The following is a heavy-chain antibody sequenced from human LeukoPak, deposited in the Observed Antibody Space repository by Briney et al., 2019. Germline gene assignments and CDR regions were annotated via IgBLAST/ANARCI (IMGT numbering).Heavy chain of an antibody. CDR2: ISSSSSTI. CDR3: ARSDSIAFDI. V-gene: IGHV3-48*04. Sequence: GGSLGLSCAASGFTFSSYSMNWVRQAPGKGLEWVSYISSSSSTIYYADSVKGRFTISRDNAKNSLYLQMNSLRAEDTAVYYCARSDSIAFDIWGQGTMVTVSS. D-gene: IGHD2-21*01. CDR1: GFTFSSYS. J-gene: IGHJ3*02.